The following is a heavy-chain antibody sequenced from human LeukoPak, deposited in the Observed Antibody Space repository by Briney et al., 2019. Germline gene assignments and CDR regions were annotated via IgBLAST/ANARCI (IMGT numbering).Heavy chain of an antibody. CDR3: AGSDIVVVVAATYYYGMDV. Sequence: GGSLRLSCAASGFTFSSYSMNWVRQAPGKGLEWVSYISTSGSNIYYADSVKGRFTISRDNSKNTLYLQMNSLRAEDTAVYYCAGSDIVVVVAATYYYGMDVWGQGTTVTVSS. CDR2: ISTSGSNI. J-gene: IGHJ6*02. CDR1: GFTFSSYS. D-gene: IGHD2-15*01. V-gene: IGHV3-48*01.